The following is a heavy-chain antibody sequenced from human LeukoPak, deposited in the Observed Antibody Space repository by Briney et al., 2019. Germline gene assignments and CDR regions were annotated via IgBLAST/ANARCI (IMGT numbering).Heavy chain of an antibody. V-gene: IGHV1-8*01. J-gene: IGHJ4*02. CDR2: MNPNSGNT. Sequence: ASVKVSCKSSVYTFTSYDINWVRQATGQGLEWMGWMNPNSGNTGDAQKFQGRVTMTRNTSISTAYMELSSLRSEDTAVYYCARSQYYYGSGSYYRPPSYWGQGTLVTVSS. D-gene: IGHD3-10*01. CDR3: ARSQYYYGSGSYYRPPSY. CDR1: VYTFTSYD.